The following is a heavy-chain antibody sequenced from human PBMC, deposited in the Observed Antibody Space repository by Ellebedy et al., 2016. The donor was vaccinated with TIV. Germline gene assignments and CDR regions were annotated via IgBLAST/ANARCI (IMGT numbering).Heavy chain of an antibody. CDR2: ISWDGGST. V-gene: IGHV3-43*01. Sequence: GGSLRLSXAASGFTFDDYTMHWVRQAPGKGLEWVSLISWDGGSTYYADSVKGRFTISRDNSKNSLYLQMNSLRTEDTALYYCAKDTIAVAGTFDYWGQGTLVTVSS. D-gene: IGHD6-13*01. CDR3: AKDTIAVAGTFDY. J-gene: IGHJ4*02. CDR1: GFTFDDYT.